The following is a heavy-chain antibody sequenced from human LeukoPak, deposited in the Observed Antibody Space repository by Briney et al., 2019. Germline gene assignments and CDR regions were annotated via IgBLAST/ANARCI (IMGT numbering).Heavy chain of an antibody. V-gene: IGHV4-34*01. CDR1: GGSFSDYY. CDR3: ARGRVVGDYVIDY. J-gene: IGHJ4*02. CDR2: INHIGSI. Sequence: SETLSLTCAVYGGSFSDYYWTWIRQPPGKGLEWIGEINHIGSINQNPLFKSRVTMSVDTSKNQFSLKVNSMTAADTALYFCARGRVVGDYVIDYWGQGTLVTVSS. D-gene: IGHD4-17*01.